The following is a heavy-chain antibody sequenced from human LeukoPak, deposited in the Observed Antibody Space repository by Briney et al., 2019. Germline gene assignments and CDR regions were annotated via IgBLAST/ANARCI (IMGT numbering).Heavy chain of an antibody. V-gene: IGHV3-30*02. CDR2: IRYDGSNK. Sequence: GGSLGLSCAASGFTFSSYGMHWVRQAPGKGLEWVAFIRYDGSNKYYADSVKGRFTISRDNSKNTLYLQMNSLRAEDTAVYNCASTRYCSGGSCYVRYFDYWGQGTLVTVSS. CDR1: GFTFSSYG. J-gene: IGHJ4*02. D-gene: IGHD2-15*01. CDR3: ASTRYCSGGSCYVRYFDY.